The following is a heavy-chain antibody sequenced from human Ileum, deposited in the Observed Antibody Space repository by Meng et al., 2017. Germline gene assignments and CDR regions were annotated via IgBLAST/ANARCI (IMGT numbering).Heavy chain of an antibody. CDR1: GDSISSSNC. V-gene: IGHV4-4*02. CDR3: ATNKNKKIDY. D-gene: IGHD2/OR15-2a*01. Sequence: QGQLRESCAGLVSPSGNRHVPVFVPGDSISSSNCWNWVRQPPGKGLEWFGDLFHTGSTNYNPSRKSRVTISADKSKNQFSLNLSSVPAADTAVYYCATNKNKKIDYWGQGTLVTVSS. CDR2: LFHTGST. J-gene: IGHJ4*02.